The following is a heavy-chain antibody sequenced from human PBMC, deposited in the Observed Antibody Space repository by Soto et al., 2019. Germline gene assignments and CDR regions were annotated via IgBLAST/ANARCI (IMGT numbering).Heavy chain of an antibody. CDR2: ISAHNGNT. CDR3: ARGRYGDY. V-gene: IGHV1-18*01. Sequence: QVHLVQSGAEVKKPGASVKVSCQGSGYAFTTYGITWVRQAPGQGLEWMGCISAHNGNTNYAQKLQGRVTVTRDTSTSTAYMELRRLRYDDTAVYYCARGRYGDYWGQGALVTVSS. J-gene: IGHJ4*02. CDR1: GYAFTTYG. D-gene: IGHD1-1*01.